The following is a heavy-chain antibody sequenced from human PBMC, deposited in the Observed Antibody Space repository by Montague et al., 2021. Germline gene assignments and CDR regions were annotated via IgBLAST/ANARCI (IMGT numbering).Heavy chain of an antibody. CDR1: GGSISSGGYY. J-gene: IGHJ4*02. V-gene: IGHV4-31*03. Sequence: TLSLTCTVSGGSISSGGYYWSWIRQLPGKGLEWIGYIFYSGNTYYNPSLNSRVTISVDTSKNQFSLKLSSVTAADTAVYYCARAEDYYGSGSYLGFDYWGQGTLVTVSS. D-gene: IGHD3-10*01. CDR3: ARAEDYYGSGSYLGFDY. CDR2: IFYSGNT.